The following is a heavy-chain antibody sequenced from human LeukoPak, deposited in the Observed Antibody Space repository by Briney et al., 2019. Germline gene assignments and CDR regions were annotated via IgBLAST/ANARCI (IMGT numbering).Heavy chain of an antibody. D-gene: IGHD3-22*01. CDR3: SGNKEYYEENN. CDR2: IYTSGST. CDR1: GGSISSGSYY. V-gene: IGHV4-61*02. J-gene: IGHJ4*02. Sequence: SQTLSLTCTVSGGSISSGSYYWSWIRQPAGKGLEWIGRIYTSGSTNYNPSLKSRVTISVDTSKNQFSLKLSSVTAAGTAVYYCSGNKEYYEENNWGQGTQVTVSS.